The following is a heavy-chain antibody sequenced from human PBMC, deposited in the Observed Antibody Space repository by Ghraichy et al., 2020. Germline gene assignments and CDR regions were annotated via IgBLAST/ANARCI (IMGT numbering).Heavy chain of an antibody. CDR1: GGSISSSSYF. Sequence: SETLSLTCTVSGGSISSSSYFWGWIRQPPGKGLEWIGSIYYYGNTYYNPSLKSRVTISVDTSKNQFSLKLSSVTAADTAVYYCARHENIVVVTVARAFDIWGQGTMVTVSS. J-gene: IGHJ3*02. D-gene: IGHD2-21*02. CDR3: ARHENIVVVTVARAFDI. V-gene: IGHV4-39*01. CDR2: IYYYGNT.